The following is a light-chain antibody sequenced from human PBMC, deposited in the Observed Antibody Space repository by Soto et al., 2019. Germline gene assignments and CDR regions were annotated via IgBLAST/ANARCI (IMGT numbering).Light chain of an antibody. CDR3: HQRQSWPRT. J-gene: IGKJ1*01. Sequence: EILLTQSPGTQSLSPGERATLSCRASQSVSNKYLAWYQQKPGQAPRLLIYGASNRATGIPARFSASGSGTDFTLTISDVKHEDFALYDCHQRQSWPRTFGQGTKVDIK. V-gene: IGKV3-11*01. CDR1: QSVSNKY. CDR2: GAS.